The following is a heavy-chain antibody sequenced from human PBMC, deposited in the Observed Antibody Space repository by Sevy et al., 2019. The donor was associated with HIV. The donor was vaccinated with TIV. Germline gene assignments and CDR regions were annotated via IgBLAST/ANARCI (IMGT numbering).Heavy chain of an antibody. V-gene: IGHV3-30*18. CDR2: ISYHGRDK. CDR3: AKDFTGYNGMDV. Sequence: GGSLRLSCVVSGIIFTTSGMHWVRQAPGKGLEWVAVISYHGRDKFYAGSVKGRATISRDNSKNILYLEMNSLRTEDTAVYYCAKDFTGYNGMDVWGQGTMVTVSS. D-gene: IGHD1-1*01. CDR1: GIIFTTSG. J-gene: IGHJ6*02.